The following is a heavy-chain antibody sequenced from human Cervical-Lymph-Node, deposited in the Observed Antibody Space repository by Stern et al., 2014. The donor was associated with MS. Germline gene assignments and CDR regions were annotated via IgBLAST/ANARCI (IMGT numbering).Heavy chain of an antibody. V-gene: IGHV5-51*01. J-gene: IGHJ4*02. CDR1: GYSFTSYW. D-gene: IGHD4/OR15-4a*01. Sequence: EVQLVESGAEVKKPGESLKISCKGSGYSFTSYWIGWVRRMPRKGLEWMGIIYPGDSDTRYSPSFEGQVTISADKSIATAYLQWSSLKASDTAMYYCAKSRDYGGRYFDYWGQGTLVTVSS. CDR3: AKSRDYGGRYFDY. CDR2: IYPGDSDT.